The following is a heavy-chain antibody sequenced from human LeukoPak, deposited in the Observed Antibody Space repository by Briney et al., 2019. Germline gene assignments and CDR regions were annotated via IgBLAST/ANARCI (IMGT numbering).Heavy chain of an antibody. D-gene: IGHD5-12*01. V-gene: IGHV3-33*06. CDR2: IWYDGCNK. CDR1: GFTFSSYG. J-gene: IGHJ4*02. CDR3: AKDSRLYGGYDFDY. Sequence: PGRSLRLSCAASGFTFSSYGMHWVRQAPGKGLEWVAVIWYDGCNKYYADSVKRRFTISRDNSKNTLYLHMNSLRAEDTAVYYCAKDSRLYGGYDFDYWGQGTLVTVSS.